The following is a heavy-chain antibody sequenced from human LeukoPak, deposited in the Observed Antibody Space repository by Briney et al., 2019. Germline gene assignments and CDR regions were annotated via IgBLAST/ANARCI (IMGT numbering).Heavy chain of an antibody. CDR1: GYTFTSYD. CDR3: ARDKRVDSSSWYYSYYYYYMDV. J-gene: IGHJ6*03. Sequence: ASVKVSCKASGYTFTSYDINWVRQATGQGLEWMGWMNPNSGYTGYAQKFQGRVTMTRNTSISTAYMELSSLRSEDTAVYYCARDKRVDSSSWYYSYYYYYMDVWGKGTTVTVSS. CDR2: MNPNSGYT. V-gene: IGHV1-8*01. D-gene: IGHD6-13*01.